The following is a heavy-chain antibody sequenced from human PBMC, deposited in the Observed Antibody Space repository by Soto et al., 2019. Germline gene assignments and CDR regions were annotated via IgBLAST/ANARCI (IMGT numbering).Heavy chain of an antibody. J-gene: IGHJ4*02. CDR3: ARGEERIAARLDY. V-gene: IGHV3-30*03. CDR1: GFTFSSYG. Sequence: QVQLVESGGGVVQPGRSLRLSCAASGFTFSSYGMHWVRQAPGKGLEWVAVISYDGSNKYYADSVKGQFTISRDNSKNTLYLQMNRLRAEDTAVYYCARGEERIAARLDYWGQGTLVTVSS. CDR2: ISYDGSNK. D-gene: IGHD6-6*01.